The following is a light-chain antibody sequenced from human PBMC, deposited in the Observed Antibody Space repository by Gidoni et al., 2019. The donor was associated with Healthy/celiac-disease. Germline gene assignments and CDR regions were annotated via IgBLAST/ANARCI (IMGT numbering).Light chain of an antibody. J-gene: IGKJ3*01. Sequence: DIQMTHSTSSVSASVGDRVTITCRASQGISSWLDWYQQKPGKAPKLLIYAASSLQSGVPSRFSGSGSGTDFTLTISSLQPEDFATYYCQQANSSPIFTFGPGTKVDIK. CDR2: AAS. CDR1: QGISSW. V-gene: IGKV1-12*01. CDR3: QQANSSPIFT.